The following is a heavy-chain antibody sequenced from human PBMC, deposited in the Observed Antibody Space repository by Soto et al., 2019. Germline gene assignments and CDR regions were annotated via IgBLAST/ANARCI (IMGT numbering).Heavy chain of an antibody. J-gene: IGHJ4*02. CDR1: GFTVSDYY. V-gene: IGHV3-11*01. Sequence: QVQLVESGGGLVKPGGSLRLSCAASGFTVSDYYMSWIRQVPGKGLEWVSYISNSGTIIYYADSVKGRFTISRDNAKNSVYLQMNSLRAEDTAVYYCARDSFGWYWAYWGQGTLVTVSS. D-gene: IGHD6-19*01. CDR3: ARDSFGWYWAY. CDR2: ISNSGTII.